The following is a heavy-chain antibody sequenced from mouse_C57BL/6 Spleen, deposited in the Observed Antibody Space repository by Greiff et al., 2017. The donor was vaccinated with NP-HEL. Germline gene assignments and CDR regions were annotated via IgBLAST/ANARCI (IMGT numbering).Heavy chain of an antibody. CDR1: GYSITSGYG. V-gene: IGHV3-2*02. D-gene: IGHD1-2*01. CDR2: ISYSGST. Sequence: EVQGVESGPGLVKPSQSLSLTCTVTGYSITSGYGWNWIRQFPGNKLEWMGYISYSGSTNYNPSLKSRISITRDTSQNQFFLQLNSVTTEDTATYYCARTARIKYWGQGTTLTVSS. CDR3: ARTARIKY. J-gene: IGHJ2*01.